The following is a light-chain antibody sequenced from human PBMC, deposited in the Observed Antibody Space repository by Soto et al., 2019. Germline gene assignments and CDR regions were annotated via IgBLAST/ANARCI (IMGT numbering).Light chain of an antibody. J-gene: IGKJ1*01. Sequence: IQMTQAPSTLSASIGDTVTVACRASQGISNWLAWYQQKPGKAPKLLIFHASSLESGVPSRFSGSRSGTEFTLTISSLQPEDFATYYCQQSYSTPQTFGQGTKVDI. CDR2: HAS. CDR1: QGISNW. V-gene: IGKV1-5*01. CDR3: QQSYSTPQT.